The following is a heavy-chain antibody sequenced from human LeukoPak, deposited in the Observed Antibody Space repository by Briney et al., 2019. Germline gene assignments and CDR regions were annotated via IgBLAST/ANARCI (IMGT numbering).Heavy chain of an antibody. J-gene: IGHJ5*02. CDR1: GGSISYYY. D-gene: IGHD6-6*01. CDR2: IYYSGTT. Sequence: KPSETLSLTCTVSGGSISYYYWSWIRQSPGKGLEWIGYIYYSGTTNYNPSLKSRVTISVDTSKNQFSLKLSSVTAADTAVYYCARAIGIAARPGWFDPWGQGTLVTVSS. CDR3: ARAIGIAARPGWFDP. V-gene: IGHV4-59*01.